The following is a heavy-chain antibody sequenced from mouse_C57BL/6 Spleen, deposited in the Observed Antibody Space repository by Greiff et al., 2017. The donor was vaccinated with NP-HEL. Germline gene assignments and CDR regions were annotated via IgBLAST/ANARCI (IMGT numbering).Heavy chain of an antibody. CDR1: GYTFTSYW. CDR2: IHPNSGST. J-gene: IGHJ1*03. Sequence: QVQLQQPGAELVKPGASVKLSCKASGYTFTSYWMHWVKQRPGQGLEWIGMIHPNSGSTNYNEKFKSKATLTVDKSSSTAYMQLSSLTSEDSAVYYCARSYYGSSYEYFDVLGTGTTVTVSS. CDR3: ARSYYGSSYEYFDV. D-gene: IGHD1-1*01. V-gene: IGHV1-64*01.